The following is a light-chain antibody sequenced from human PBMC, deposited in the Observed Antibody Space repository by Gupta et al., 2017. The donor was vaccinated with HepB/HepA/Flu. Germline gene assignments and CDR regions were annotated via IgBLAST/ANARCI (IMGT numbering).Light chain of an antibody. CDR2: SNH. J-gene: IGLJ2*01. CDR1: TSNIGSNT. V-gene: IGLV1-44*01. Sequence: QSVLIQPPSASGTPGQTVTIYCSGSTSNIGSNTVNWYQLLPGMAPRLLVYSNHQRPSGVPDRFFGSKSGTSATLAITGLQSEDEADYYCAAWDDSLNGVVFGGGTRLTVL. CDR3: AAWDDSLNGVV.